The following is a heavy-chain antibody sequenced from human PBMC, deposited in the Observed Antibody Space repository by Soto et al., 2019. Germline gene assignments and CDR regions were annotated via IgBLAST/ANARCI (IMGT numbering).Heavy chain of an antibody. CDR2: ISAYNGKT. J-gene: IGHJ6*02. CDR1: GYTFTSYG. Sequence: QVLLVRSGGEVKKPGASVKLSCTASGYTFTSYGISWVRQAPGQGLEWMGWISAYNGKTNYAQNVQGRVTMTTDTSTRTAYMDLRSLRSDDTAVYYCARGGDVNYYHGMDVWGQGTTVTVSS. V-gene: IGHV1-18*01. CDR3: ARGGDVNYYHGMDV. D-gene: IGHD5-12*01.